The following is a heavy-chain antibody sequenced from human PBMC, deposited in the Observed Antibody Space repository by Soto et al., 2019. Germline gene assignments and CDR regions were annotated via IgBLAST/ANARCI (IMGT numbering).Heavy chain of an antibody. D-gene: IGHD3-3*01. CDR1: GGSISSYY. V-gene: IGHV4-59*01. CDR3: ARNWSGYDYYYGMDV. Sequence: PSQTLSLTSTVSGGSISSYYWSWIRQPPGKGLEWIGYIYYSGSTNYNPSLKSRVTISVDTSKNQFSLKLSSVTAADTAVYYCARNWSGYDYYYGMDVWGQGTTVTVSS. J-gene: IGHJ6*02. CDR2: IYYSGST.